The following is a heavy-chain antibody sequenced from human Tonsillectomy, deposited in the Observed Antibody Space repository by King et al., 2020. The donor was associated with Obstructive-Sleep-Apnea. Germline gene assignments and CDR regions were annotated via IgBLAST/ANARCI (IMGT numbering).Heavy chain of an antibody. CDR2: IKSKTDGGTT. Sequence: VQLVESGGGLVKPGGSLRLSCAASGFTFSNAWMSWVRQAPGKGLEWVGRIKSKTDGGTTDYAAPVKGRFTIPRDDSKNTLYLQMNSLKTEDTAVYYCTTDTDYYGSGSYPSFDYWGQGTLVTVSS. CDR1: GFTFSNAW. J-gene: IGHJ4*02. V-gene: IGHV3-15*01. CDR3: TTDTDYYGSGSYPSFDY. D-gene: IGHD3-10*01.